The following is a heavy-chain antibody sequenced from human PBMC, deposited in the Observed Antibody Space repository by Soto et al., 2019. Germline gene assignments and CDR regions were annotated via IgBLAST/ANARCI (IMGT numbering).Heavy chain of an antibody. CDR1: GGTFSSYA. D-gene: IGHD6-6*01. Sequence: GASVKVSCKASGGTFSSYAISWVRQAPGQGLEWMGGIIPIFGTANYAQKFQGRVTITADESTSTAYMELSSLRSEDTAVYYCARDPPLDYSSSSEGPWPWGQGTLVTVSS. CDR2: IIPIFGTA. V-gene: IGHV1-69*13. CDR3: ARDPPLDYSSSSEGPWP. J-gene: IGHJ5*02.